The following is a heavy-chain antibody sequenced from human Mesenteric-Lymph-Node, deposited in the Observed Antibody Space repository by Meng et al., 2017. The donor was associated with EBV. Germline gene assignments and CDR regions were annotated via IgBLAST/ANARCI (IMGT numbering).Heavy chain of an antibody. CDR1: GFTFFNHA. Sequence: DVQLVESGGGLVQPGGSLRPSCAASGFTFFNHAMTWVRQAPGRGLEWVSTISGGGASTYSADSVKGRFTISRDNFKNTLYLQMNSLRAEDTAVYFCAKDERWLQSDHWGQGTLVTVSS. CDR2: ISGGGAST. D-gene: IGHD5-24*01. V-gene: IGHV3-23*04. CDR3: AKDERWLQSDH. J-gene: IGHJ5*02.